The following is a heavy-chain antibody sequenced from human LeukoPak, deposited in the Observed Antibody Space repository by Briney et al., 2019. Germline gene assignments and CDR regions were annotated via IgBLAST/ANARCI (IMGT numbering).Heavy chain of an antibody. CDR1: GFTFTSYA. CDR2: ISTSGGTT. Sequence: GGSLRLSCTVSGFTFTSYAMTWVRQAPGKGLEWVSAISTSGGTTHYADSVKGRFTISRDNSRNTPYLRMNSLRAEDTAVYYCAKGHYYGSGSYWVWGQGTLVTVSS. J-gene: IGHJ4*02. D-gene: IGHD3-10*01. V-gene: IGHV3-23*01. CDR3: AKGHYYGSGSYWV.